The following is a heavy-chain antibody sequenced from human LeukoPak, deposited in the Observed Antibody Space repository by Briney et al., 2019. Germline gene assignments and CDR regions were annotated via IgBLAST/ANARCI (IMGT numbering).Heavy chain of an antibody. Sequence: GGSLRLSCAGSGFTFSSYSMNWVRQAPGKGLEWVSSISGSSSYIYYADSVKGRFTISRDNAKNSLYLQMKSLRAEDTAVYYCARGKTSQNIVTRKTYNWFDPWGQGTLVTVSS. CDR3: ARGKTSQNIVTRKTYNWFDP. J-gene: IGHJ5*02. CDR1: GFTFSSYS. CDR2: ISGSSSYI. V-gene: IGHV3-21*01. D-gene: IGHD2/OR15-2a*01.